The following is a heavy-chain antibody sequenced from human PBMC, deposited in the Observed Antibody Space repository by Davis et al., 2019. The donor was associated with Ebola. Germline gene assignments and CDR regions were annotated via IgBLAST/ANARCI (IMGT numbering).Heavy chain of an antibody. CDR3: ARPWDSGTYYDAYDI. V-gene: IGHV4-39*01. CDR1: GASISSRSYY. J-gene: IGHJ3*02. Sequence: MPSETLSLTCTVSGASISSRSYYWGWIRQPPGKGLEWVGSFTYVDNPPYYNPSLRSRVTISVDTSRNQFYLKLSSATAADTAVYYCARPWDSGTYYDAYDIWGQGTMVAVSS. CDR2: FTYVDNP. D-gene: IGHD1-26*01.